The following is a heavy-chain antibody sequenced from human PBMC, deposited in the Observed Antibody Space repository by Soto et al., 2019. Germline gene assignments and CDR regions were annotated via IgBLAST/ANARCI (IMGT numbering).Heavy chain of an antibody. D-gene: IGHD6-19*01. CDR3: ARDADASGWYHYGMGV. J-gene: IGHJ6*02. Sequence: VGSLRLSCAASGFTLSSYWMNWVRQAPGKGLEWVANIKQDGYEKYYVDSVRGRFFISRDNAKNSLYLQLNSLRAEDTAVYYCARDADASGWYHYGMGVWGQGTLVTVSS. V-gene: IGHV3-7*01. CDR1: GFTLSSYW. CDR2: IKQDGYEK.